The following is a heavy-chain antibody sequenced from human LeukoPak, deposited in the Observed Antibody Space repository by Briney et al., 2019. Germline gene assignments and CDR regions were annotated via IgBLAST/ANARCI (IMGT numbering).Heavy chain of an antibody. J-gene: IGHJ4*02. CDR2: INPNSGGT. V-gene: IGHV1-2*06. D-gene: IGHD5-24*01. Sequence: ASVKVSCKASGYTFTSYDINWVRQAPGQGLEWMGRINPNSGGTNYAQKFQGRVTMTRDTSISTAYMELSRLRSDDTAVYYCARVEGKMATVPLGYWGQGTLVTVSS. CDR1: GYTFTSYD. CDR3: ARVEGKMATVPLGY.